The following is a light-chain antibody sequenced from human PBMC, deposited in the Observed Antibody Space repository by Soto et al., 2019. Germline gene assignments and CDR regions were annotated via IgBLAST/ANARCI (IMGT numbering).Light chain of an antibody. CDR2: EVS. Sequence: QSALTQPASVSGSPGQSITISCTGTSSDVGGYNYVSWYQQHPGKAPKLIIYEVSNRPSGVSNRFFGSKSGNTASLTISGLHAEDEADYYCSSYTSSSTPIFGGGTKLTVL. V-gene: IGLV2-14*01. J-gene: IGLJ2*01. CDR3: SSYTSSSTPI. CDR1: SSDVGGYNY.